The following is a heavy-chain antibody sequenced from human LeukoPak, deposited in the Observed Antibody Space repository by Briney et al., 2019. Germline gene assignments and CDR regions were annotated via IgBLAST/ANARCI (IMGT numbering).Heavy chain of an antibody. CDR3: ARDGGGITFGGVIVRPDY. J-gene: IGHJ4*02. V-gene: IGHV1-2*06. Sequence: ASVKVSCKASGYTFTGYYMHWVRQAPGQRLEWMGRINPNSGGTNYAQKFQGRVTMTRDTSISTAYMELSRLRSDDTAMYYCARDGGGITFGGVIVRPDYWGQGTLVTVSS. CDR2: INPNSGGT. D-gene: IGHD3-16*02. CDR1: GYTFTGYY.